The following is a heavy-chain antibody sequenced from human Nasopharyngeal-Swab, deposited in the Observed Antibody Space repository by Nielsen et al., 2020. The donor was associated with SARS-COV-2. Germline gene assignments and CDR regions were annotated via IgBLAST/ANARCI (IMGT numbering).Heavy chain of an antibody. V-gene: IGHV3-53*01. Sequence: GESLKISCAASGFTVSSNYMSWVRQAPGKGLEWVSVIYSGGYIYYADSVKGRFTISRDNAKNSLYLQMNSLRAEDTAVYYCARPKVGYSYGLGDYYYYGMDVWGQGTTVTVSS. J-gene: IGHJ6*02. D-gene: IGHD5-18*01. CDR2: IYSGGYI. CDR3: ARPKVGYSYGLGDYYYYGMDV. CDR1: GFTVSSNY.